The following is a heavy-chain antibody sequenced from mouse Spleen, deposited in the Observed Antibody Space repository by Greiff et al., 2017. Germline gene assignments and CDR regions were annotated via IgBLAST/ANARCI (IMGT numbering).Heavy chain of an antibody. D-gene: IGHD4-1*01. Sequence: EVKLMESGGGLVKPGGSLKLSCAASGFTFSDYGMHWVRQAPEKGLEWVAYISSGSSTIYYADTVKGRFTISRDNAKNTLFLQMTSLRSEDTAMYYCARRLTGTSIAYWGQGTLVTVSA. V-gene: IGHV5-17*01. J-gene: IGHJ3*01. CDR1: GFTFSDYG. CDR2: ISSGSSTI. CDR3: ARRLTGTSIAY.